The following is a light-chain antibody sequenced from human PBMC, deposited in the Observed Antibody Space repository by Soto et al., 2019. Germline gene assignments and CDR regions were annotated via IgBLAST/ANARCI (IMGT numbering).Light chain of an antibody. CDR2: LDISGSY. V-gene: IGLV4-60*02. Sequence: QPVLTQSSSASASLGSSVKLTCTLSSGHTSYIIAWHQQQPGKAPRYLMKLDISGSYNEGNGVPDRFSGSSSGADRYLTITILQFENAYDYYCVTWESNILVFGGGTKLTVL. CDR1: SGHTSYI. J-gene: IGLJ2*01. CDR3: VTWESNILV.